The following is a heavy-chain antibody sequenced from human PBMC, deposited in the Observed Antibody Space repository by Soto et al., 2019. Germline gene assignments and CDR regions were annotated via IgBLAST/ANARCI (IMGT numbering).Heavy chain of an antibody. CDR1: GGFISSSY. CDR3: ARAQVAYNFGGFDY. D-gene: IGHD1-1*01. CDR2: ISYSGST. V-gene: IGHV4-59*01. J-gene: IGHJ4*02. Sequence: PSETLSLTCTVSGGFISSSYWTWIRQPPGKGLEWIGYISYSGSTNYNSSLKSRVTMSIDTSKNQVSLKLSSVTAADTAVYYRARAQVAYNFGGFDYWGQGTLVTVSS.